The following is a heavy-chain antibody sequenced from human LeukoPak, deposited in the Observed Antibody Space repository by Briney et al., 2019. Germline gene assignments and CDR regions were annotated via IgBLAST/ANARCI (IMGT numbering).Heavy chain of an antibody. CDR3: ARSVPAAIKNDAFDI. D-gene: IGHD2-2*02. CDR2: ISSGGSYI. J-gene: IGHJ3*02. CDR1: GFTFSSYS. Sequence: PGGSLRLSCAASGFTFSSYSMNWVRQAPGKGPEWVSSISSGGSYIFYPDSVKGRFTISRDNAKKLLYLQMNSLRAEDTAEYYCARSVPAAIKNDAFDIWGQGTMVTVSS. V-gene: IGHV3-21*01.